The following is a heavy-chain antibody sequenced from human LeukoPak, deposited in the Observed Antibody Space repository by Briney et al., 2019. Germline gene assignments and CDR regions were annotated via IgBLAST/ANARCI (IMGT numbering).Heavy chain of an antibody. D-gene: IGHD3-10*01. J-gene: IGHJ5*02. V-gene: IGHV4-38-2*02. Sequence: TTSETLSLTCTVSGYSISSGYYWGWLRQPPGKGLEWIGSIYHSGSTYYNPSLKSRVTISVDTSKNQFSLKLSSVTAADTAVYYCARDLRGSGSYVTWGQGTLVTVSS. CDR3: ARDLRGSGSYVT. CDR2: IYHSGST. CDR1: GYSISSGYY.